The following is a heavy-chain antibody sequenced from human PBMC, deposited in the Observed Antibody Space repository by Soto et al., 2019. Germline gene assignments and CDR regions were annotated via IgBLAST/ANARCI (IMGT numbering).Heavy chain of an antibody. V-gene: IGHV3-74*01. CDR3: AKDMKWGGMTTIHYFDS. J-gene: IGHJ4*02. CDR2: INSDGTNT. CDR1: GFTFSNYY. Sequence: GGSLRLSCTASGFTFSNYYMHWVRQAPGKGLVWVSRINSDGTNTNYADSVKGRFTISRDNAKNTLYLQMNSLRPEDTALYYCAKDMKWGGMTTIHYFDSWGQGTQVTVSS. D-gene: IGHD4-17*01.